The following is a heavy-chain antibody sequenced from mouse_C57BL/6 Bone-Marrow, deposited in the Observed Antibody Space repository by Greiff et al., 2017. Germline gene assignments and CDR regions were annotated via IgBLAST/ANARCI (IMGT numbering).Heavy chain of an antibody. CDR2: IYPGSGST. J-gene: IGHJ4*01. CDR3: ARSLGTTVVAPYAMGY. V-gene: IGHV1-55*01. D-gene: IGHD1-1*01. Sequence: VQLQQPGAELVKPGASVKMSCKASGYTFTSYWITWVKQRPGQGLEWIGDIYPGSGSTNYNEKFKSKATLTVDTSSSTAYMQLSSLTSEDSAVYYCARSLGTTVVAPYAMGYWGQGTSVTVSS. CDR1: GYTFTSYW.